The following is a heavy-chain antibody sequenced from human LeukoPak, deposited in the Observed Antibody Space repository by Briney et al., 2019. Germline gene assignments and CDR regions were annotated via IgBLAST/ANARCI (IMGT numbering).Heavy chain of an antibody. J-gene: IGHJ3*02. CDR3: AKDMGLAGRRDAFDI. D-gene: IGHD1-26*01. CDR2: ISWNSGSI. CDR1: EFTFSSYA. Sequence: GGCLRLSCAASEFTFSSYAMHWVRQAPGKGLEWVSGISWNSGSIGYADSVKGRFTISRDNAKNSPYLQMNSLRAEDTALYYCAKDMGLAGRRDAFDIWGQGTMVTVSS. V-gene: IGHV3-9*01.